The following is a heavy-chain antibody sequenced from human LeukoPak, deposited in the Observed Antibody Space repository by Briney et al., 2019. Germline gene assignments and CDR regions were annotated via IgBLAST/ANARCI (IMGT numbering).Heavy chain of an antibody. Sequence: PSETLSLTCTVSGVSISSYYWSWIRQPPGKGLEWIGYIFYSGNTIYNPSLRSRVTISADTSKNHFSLRLRSVTAADTAVYYCASLGAISGSDYPDDWGQGTLVTVSS. J-gene: IGHJ4*02. CDR1: GVSISSYY. V-gene: IGHV4-59*12. D-gene: IGHD1-26*01. CDR3: ASLGAISGSDYPDD. CDR2: IFYSGNT.